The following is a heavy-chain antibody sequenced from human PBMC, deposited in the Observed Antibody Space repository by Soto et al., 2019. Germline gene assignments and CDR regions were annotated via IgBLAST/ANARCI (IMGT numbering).Heavy chain of an antibody. V-gene: IGHV1-69*01. CDR3: AKSIYYDSSGYYQTKYYFDY. CDR2: IIPIFGTA. J-gene: IGHJ4*02. D-gene: IGHD3-22*01. Sequence: QVQLVQSGAEVKKPGSSVKVSCKASGGTFSSYAISWVRQAPGQGLEWMGGIIPIFGTANYAQKFQGRVTITADESTSTAYMELSSLRSEDTAVYYCAKSIYYDSSGYYQTKYYFDYWGQGTLVTVSS. CDR1: GGTFSSYA.